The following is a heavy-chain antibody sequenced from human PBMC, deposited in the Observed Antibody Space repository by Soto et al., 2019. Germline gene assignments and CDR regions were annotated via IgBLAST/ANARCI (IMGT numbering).Heavy chain of an antibody. CDR2: ISGSGETS. V-gene: IGHV3-23*01. CDR1: GLSFGSYG. CDR3: AKSLRTVYEMDAFDI. J-gene: IGHJ3*02. Sequence: EVQLLESGGGWVQPGGSLRLSCAASGLSFGSYGMNWVRQAPGKGLEWVTGISGSGETSYYADSVRGRFTISRDNRKNTVYLQMGGVTAEDTAVYFCAKSLRTVYEMDAFDIWGQGTVVSVSP. D-gene: IGHD2-8*01.